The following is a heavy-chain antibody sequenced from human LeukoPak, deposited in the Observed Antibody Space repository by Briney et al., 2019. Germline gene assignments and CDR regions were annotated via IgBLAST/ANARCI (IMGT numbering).Heavy chain of an antibody. CDR2: INGDGSAT. CDR3: AREEEMATNTDY. V-gene: IGHV3-74*01. J-gene: IGHJ4*02. CDR1: GFTFRRHW. D-gene: IGHD5-24*01. Sequence: GGSLRLSCAASGFTFRRHWMHWVRQAPGKGLVWVSRINGDGSATYYADSVKGRLSISRDNPKNTLYLHMHSLRADDTAVCYCAREEEMATNTDYWGQGTLVTVSS.